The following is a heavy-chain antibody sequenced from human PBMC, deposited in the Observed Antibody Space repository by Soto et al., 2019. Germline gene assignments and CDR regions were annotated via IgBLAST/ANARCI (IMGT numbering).Heavy chain of an antibody. CDR3: AKDRSPGARQERSFDY. V-gene: IGHV3-23*01. CDR2: ISGSGGST. CDR1: GFTFSSYA. Sequence: GGSLRLSCAASGFTFSSYAMSWVRQAPGKGLEWVSAISGSGGSTYYADTVKGRFTISRDNSKNTLYLQMNSLRAEDTAVYYCAKDRSPGARQERSFDYWGQGTRVTVSS. D-gene: IGHD6-6*01. J-gene: IGHJ4*02.